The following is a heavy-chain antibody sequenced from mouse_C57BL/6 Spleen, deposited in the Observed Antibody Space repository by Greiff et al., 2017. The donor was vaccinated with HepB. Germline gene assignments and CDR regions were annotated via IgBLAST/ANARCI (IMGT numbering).Heavy chain of an antibody. CDR3: ARFGGYYVEKNYFDY. CDR2: IYPGDGDT. Sequence: QVQLKESGAELVKPGASVKISCKASGYAFSSYWMNWVKQRPGKGLEWIGQIYPGDGDTNYNGKFKGKATLTADKSSSTAYMQLSSLTSEDSAVYFCARFGGYYVEKNYFDYWGQGTTLTVSS. V-gene: IGHV1-80*01. D-gene: IGHD2-3*01. CDR1: GYAFSSYW. J-gene: IGHJ2*01.